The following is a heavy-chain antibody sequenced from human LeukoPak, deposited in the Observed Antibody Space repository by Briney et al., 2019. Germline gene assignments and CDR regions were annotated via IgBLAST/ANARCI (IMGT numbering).Heavy chain of an antibody. CDR2: ISYDGSNK. D-gene: IGHD3-22*01. Sequence: GGSLRLSCAASGSTFSSYAMHWVRQAPGKGLEWVAVISYDGSNKYYADSVKGRFTISRDNSKNTLYLQMNSLRAEDTAVYYCHYYDSSGYSAFDYWGQGTLVTVSS. V-gene: IGHV3-30-3*01. CDR1: GSTFSSYA. CDR3: HYYDSSGYSAFDY. J-gene: IGHJ4*02.